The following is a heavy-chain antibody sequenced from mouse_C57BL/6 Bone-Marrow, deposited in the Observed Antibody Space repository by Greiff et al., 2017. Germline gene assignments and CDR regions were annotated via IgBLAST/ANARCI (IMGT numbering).Heavy chain of an antibody. CDR3: ARGGHYGSPYWYFDV. Sequence: EVQLQQSGPELVKPGASVKIPCKASGYTFTDYNMDWVKQSHGKSLEWIGDINPNNGGTIYNQKFKGKATLTVDKYSSTAYRALRSLTSEDTAVYYCARGGHYGSPYWYFDVWGTGTTVTVSS. V-gene: IGHV1-18*01. D-gene: IGHD1-1*01. J-gene: IGHJ1*03. CDR2: INPNNGGT. CDR1: GYTFTDYN.